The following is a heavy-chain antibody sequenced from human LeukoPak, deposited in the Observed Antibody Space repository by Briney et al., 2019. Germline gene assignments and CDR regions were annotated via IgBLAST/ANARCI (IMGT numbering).Heavy chain of an antibody. D-gene: IGHD3-16*02. CDR2: IKHDGREK. Sequence: GGSLRLSCAASGFSFSTSSMNWVRQAPGQGLEWVANIKHDGREKYYVDSVKGRFTISRDDGQNSLSLHMNSVRAEDTAAYYCGYTNNFYHWGQGALVVVST. CDR1: GFSFSTSS. V-gene: IGHV3-7*01. J-gene: IGHJ4*02. CDR3: GYTNNFYH.